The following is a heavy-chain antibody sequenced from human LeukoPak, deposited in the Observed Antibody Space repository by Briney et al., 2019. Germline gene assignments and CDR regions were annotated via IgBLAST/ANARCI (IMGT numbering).Heavy chain of an antibody. CDR2: IYSGGST. Sequence: GGSLRLSCAASGFTFSSNYMSWVGQAPGKGLEWVSVIYSGGSTYYADSVKGRFTISRDNSKNTLYLQMNSLRAEDTAVYYCASVTGALWFYYYMDVWGKGTTVTVSS. CDR3: ASVTGALWFYYYMDV. D-gene: IGHD2-21*01. J-gene: IGHJ6*03. CDR1: GFTFSSNY. V-gene: IGHV3-53*01.